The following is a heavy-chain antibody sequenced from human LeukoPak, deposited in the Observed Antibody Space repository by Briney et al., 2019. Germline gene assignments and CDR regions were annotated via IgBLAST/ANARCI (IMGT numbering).Heavy chain of an antibody. J-gene: IGHJ4*02. D-gene: IGHD3-10*01. Sequence: GGSLRLSCAASGFAVSTNYMSWVRQAPGKGLEWVSLIYSSGSTYNVDSVRGRFTISRGNSKNTLYLQMNRLRDEDTAVYYCARTNMVRKSGYFDYWGQGTLVTVSS. CDR1: GFAVSTNY. CDR3: ARTNMVRKSGYFDY. CDR2: IYSSGST. V-gene: IGHV3-53*01.